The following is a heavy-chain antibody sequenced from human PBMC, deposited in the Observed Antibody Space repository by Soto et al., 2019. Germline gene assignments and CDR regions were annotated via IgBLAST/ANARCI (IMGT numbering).Heavy chain of an antibody. CDR1: GFTFSSYA. CDR2: ISGSGVST. V-gene: IGHV3-23*01. J-gene: IGHJ3*02. D-gene: IGHD6-13*01. CDR3: AGGKGGSWYPAFDI. Sequence: GGSLRLSCAASGFTFSSYAMSWVRQAPGNGLEWVSAISGSGVSTYYADSVKGRFPIYRDNAKNTLYLQMNSRAAEDTALYYCAGGKGGSWYPAFDIWGQGTMVTVSS.